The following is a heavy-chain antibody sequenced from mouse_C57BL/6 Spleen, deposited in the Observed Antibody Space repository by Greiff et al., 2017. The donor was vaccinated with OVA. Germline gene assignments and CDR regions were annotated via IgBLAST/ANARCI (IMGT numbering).Heavy chain of an antibody. Sequence: EVMLVESGGGLVKPGGSLKLSCAASGFTFSSYTMSWVRQTPEQRLEWVATISGGGGNTYYPDSVKGRFTISRDNAKNTLYLQMSSLRSEDTALYYCARQDLLPFAYWGQGTLVTVSA. V-gene: IGHV5-9*01. CDR1: GFTFSSYT. D-gene: IGHD2-1*01. CDR3: ARQDLLPFAY. CDR2: ISGGGGNT. J-gene: IGHJ3*01.